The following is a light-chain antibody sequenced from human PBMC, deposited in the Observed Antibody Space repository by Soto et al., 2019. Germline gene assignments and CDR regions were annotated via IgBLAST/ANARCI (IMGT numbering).Light chain of an antibody. CDR1: QDISRV. V-gene: IGKV1-9*01. Sequence: DIQMTQSPSTVSASVGDRVTITCRASQDISRVLGWYQQKPGNAPKILIFAASSLQSGVPSRFSGSGSGTEFTLTISSLQPDDFATYYCQQLNSYPLTFGGGTKVDIK. CDR3: QQLNSYPLT. J-gene: IGKJ4*01. CDR2: AAS.